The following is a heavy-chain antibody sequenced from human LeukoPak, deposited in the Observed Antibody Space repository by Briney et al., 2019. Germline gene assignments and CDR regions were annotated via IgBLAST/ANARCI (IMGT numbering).Heavy chain of an antibody. V-gene: IGHV3-21*01. Sequence: TGGSLRLSCAASGFTFSSYSMNWVRQAPGKGLEWVSSISSSSSYIYYADSVKGRFTISRDNAKNSLYLQMNSLRAEDTAVYYCARSSSTYYYDTSSHYWGQGTLVTVSS. CDR1: GFTFSSYS. CDR3: ARSSSTYYYDTSSHY. CDR2: ISSSSSYI. D-gene: IGHD3-22*01. J-gene: IGHJ4*02.